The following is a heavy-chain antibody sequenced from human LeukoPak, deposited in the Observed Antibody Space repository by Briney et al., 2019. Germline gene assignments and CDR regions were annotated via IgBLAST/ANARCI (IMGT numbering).Heavy chain of an antibody. CDR2: ISSSSSYI. CDR3: ARGEYGDYGSGSYYRDY. D-gene: IGHD3-10*01. CDR1: GFTFSSYS. V-gene: IGHV3-21*01. J-gene: IGHJ4*02. Sequence: PGGSLRLSCAASGFTFSSYSMNWVRQAPGKGLEWVSSISSSSSYIYYADSVKGRFTISRDNAKNSLYLQMNSLRAEDTAVYYCARGEYGDYGSGSYYRDYWGQGTLVTVSS.